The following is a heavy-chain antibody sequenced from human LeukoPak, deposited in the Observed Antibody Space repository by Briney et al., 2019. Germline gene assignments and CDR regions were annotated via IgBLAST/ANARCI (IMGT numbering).Heavy chain of an antibody. CDR2: ISAYNGNT. J-gene: IGHJ5*02. CDR3: ARVETIGDWFDP. V-gene: IGHV1-18*01. D-gene: IGHD3-3*01. CDR1: GYTFTSYG. Sequence: EASVKVSCQASGYTFTSYGISWVRQAAGQGLDGMGWISAYNGNTNYAQKLQARVTMTTDTSTSTAYMELRSLRSDDTAVYYCARVETIGDWFDPWGQGTLVTVSS.